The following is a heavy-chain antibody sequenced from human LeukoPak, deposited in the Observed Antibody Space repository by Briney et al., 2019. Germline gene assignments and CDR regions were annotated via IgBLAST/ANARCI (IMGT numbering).Heavy chain of an antibody. CDR1: GYTFTGYY. D-gene: IGHD3-10*01. CDR3: ARGGAQTYYYGSGSYYIAAGMDV. Sequence: ASVKVSCTASGYTFTGYYMHWVRQAPGQGLEWMGIINPSGGSTSYAQKFQGRVTMTRDTSTSTVYMELSSLRSEDTAVYYCARGGAQTYYYGSGSYYIAAGMDVWGQGTTVTVSS. CDR2: INPSGGST. J-gene: IGHJ6*02. V-gene: IGHV1-46*01.